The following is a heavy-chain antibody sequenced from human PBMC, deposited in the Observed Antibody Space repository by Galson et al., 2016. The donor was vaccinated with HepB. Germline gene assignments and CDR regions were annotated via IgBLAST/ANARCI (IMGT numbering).Heavy chain of an antibody. J-gene: IGHJ3*02. D-gene: IGHD3-22*01. CDR3: ARAAHSSGYCDVFDI. CDR2: ISHDDISK. V-gene: IGHV3-30*19. CDR1: GFTFSNYG. Sequence: SLRLSCAASGFTFSNYGIHWVRQAPGKGLEWVAAISHDDISKYYTDSVKGRFTISRDNSGNTVDLQMNSLRAEDTAVYYCARAAHSSGYCDVFDIWGQGTKVTVSS.